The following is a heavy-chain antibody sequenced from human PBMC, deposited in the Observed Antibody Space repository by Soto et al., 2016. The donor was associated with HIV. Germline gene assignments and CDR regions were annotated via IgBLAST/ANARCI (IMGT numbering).Heavy chain of an antibody. D-gene: IGHD3-10*01. CDR2: INPNSGGT. CDR3: ARDAGTYYGSGSYFY. Sequence: QVQLVQSGAEVKKPGASVKVSCKASGYTFIGYYMHWVRQAPGQGLEWMGWINPNSGGTNYAQKFQGRVTMARDTSISTAYMELSRLRSDDTAVYYCARDAGTYYGSGSYFYWGQGTLVTVSS. CDR1: GYTFIGYY. J-gene: IGHJ4*02. V-gene: IGHV1-2*02.